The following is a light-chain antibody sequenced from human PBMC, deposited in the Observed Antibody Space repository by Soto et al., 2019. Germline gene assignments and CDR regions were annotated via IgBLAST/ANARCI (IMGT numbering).Light chain of an antibody. V-gene: IGLV1-47*02. CDR2: NNN. Sequence: QSVLTQPPSASGTPGQRVTISCSGSSSNIGNNFLYWYQQLPGTAPKLLIYNNNQRPSGVPDRFSGSKSGTAASLAISGLRSEDEADYYCATWDDSLSGVALGGGTKLTVL. CDR1: SSNIGNNF. J-gene: IGLJ2*01. CDR3: ATWDDSLSGVA.